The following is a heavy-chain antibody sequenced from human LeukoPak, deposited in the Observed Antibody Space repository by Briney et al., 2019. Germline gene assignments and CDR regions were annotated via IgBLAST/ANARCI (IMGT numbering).Heavy chain of an antibody. CDR1: GFTFSSYV. V-gene: IGHV3-23*01. Sequence: GGSLRLSCAASGFTFSSYVMSWVRQAPGKGLEWVSAISGSGGSTYYADSVKGRFTISRDNSKNTLYLQMNSLRAEDTAVYYCAKALSGGLYYFDYWGQGTLVTVSS. D-gene: IGHD3-10*01. J-gene: IGHJ4*02. CDR3: AKALSGGLYYFDY. CDR2: ISGSGGST.